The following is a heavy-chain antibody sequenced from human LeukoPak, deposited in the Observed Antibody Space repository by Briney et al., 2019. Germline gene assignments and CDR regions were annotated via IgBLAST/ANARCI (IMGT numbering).Heavy chain of an antibody. V-gene: IGHV3-23*01. Sequence: GGSLRLSCAASGFTFSSYAMSWVRQAPGKGLEWVSAISGSGGSTYYADFVKGRFTISRDNSKNTLYLQMNSLRAEDTAVYYCAKDLRRDGYNLAPGNWFDPWGQGTLVTVSS. D-gene: IGHD5-24*01. CDR1: GFTFSSYA. J-gene: IGHJ5*02. CDR3: AKDLRRDGYNLAPGNWFDP. CDR2: ISGSGGST.